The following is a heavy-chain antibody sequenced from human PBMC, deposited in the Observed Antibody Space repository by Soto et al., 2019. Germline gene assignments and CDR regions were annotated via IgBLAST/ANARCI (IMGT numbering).Heavy chain of an antibody. D-gene: IGHD3-10*01. CDR1: GGSISSGGYY. CDR2: IYYSGRT. V-gene: IGHV4-31*03. CDR3: ARKHFYGSGSYVDY. Sequence: QVQLQESGPGLVKPSQTLSLTCTVSGGSISSGGYYWSWIRQHPGKGLEWIGNIYYSGRTYYNPSLESRVTISVDTSKNQFSLKLSSVTAADTAVYYCARKHFYGSGSYVDYWGQGTLVTVSS. J-gene: IGHJ4*02.